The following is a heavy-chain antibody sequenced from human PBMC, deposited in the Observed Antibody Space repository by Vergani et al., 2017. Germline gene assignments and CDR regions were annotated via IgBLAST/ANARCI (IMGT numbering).Heavy chain of an antibody. V-gene: IGHV4-59*01. CDR3: ARVGYGSVPDY. CDR1: GGSISSYY. J-gene: IGHJ4*02. Sequence: QVQLQESGPGLVKPSETLSLTCTVSGGSISSYYWSWIRQPPGKGLEWIGYINYSGSTNYNPSLKSRVTISVDTSKNQFSLKLSSVTAADTAVYYCARVGYGSVPDYWGQGTLVTGSS. D-gene: IGHD3-10*01. CDR2: INYSGST.